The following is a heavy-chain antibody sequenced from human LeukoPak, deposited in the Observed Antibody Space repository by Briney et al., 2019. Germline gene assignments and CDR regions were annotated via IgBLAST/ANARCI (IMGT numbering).Heavy chain of an antibody. CDR3: ARQGATGAPDAFDI. D-gene: IGHD1-26*01. CDR2: IYYSGST. J-gene: IGHJ3*02. Sequence: PSETLSLTCTVSGGSISSYYWSWIRPPPGKGLEWIGYIYYSGSTNYNPSLKSRVTISVDTSKNQFSLKLSSVTAADTAVYYCARQGATGAPDAFDIWGQGTMVTVSS. CDR1: GGSISSYY. V-gene: IGHV4-59*08.